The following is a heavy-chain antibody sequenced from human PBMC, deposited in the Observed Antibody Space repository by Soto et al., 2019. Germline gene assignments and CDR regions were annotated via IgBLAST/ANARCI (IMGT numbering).Heavy chain of an antibody. CDR3: ARGNRGIAAAGKPYYYYYGMDV. J-gene: IGHJ6*02. CDR1: GYTFTGYY. D-gene: IGHD6-13*01. CDR2: INPNSGGT. Sequence: GASVKVSCKASGYTFTGYYMHWVRQAPGQGLEWMGWINPNSGGTNYAQKFQGWVTMTRDTSISTAYMELSRLRSDDTAVYYCARGNRGIAAAGKPYYYYYGMDVWGQGTTVTVSS. V-gene: IGHV1-2*04.